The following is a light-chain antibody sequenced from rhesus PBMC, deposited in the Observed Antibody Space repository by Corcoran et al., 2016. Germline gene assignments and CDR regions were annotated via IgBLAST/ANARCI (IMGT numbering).Light chain of an antibody. Sequence: DIVMTQSPDSLAVSLGERVTINCKSSQSLLYSSNNKNYFAWYQQKPGQAPKLLIYWASTRESGVPKQFSGSGSVTDFTLTIRGLQAEDVAVDYCQQYDSTPYSFGQGTKVEIK. CDR2: WAS. CDR1: QSLLYSSNNKNY. J-gene: IGKJ2*01. V-gene: IGKV4-1*01. CDR3: QQYDSTPYS.